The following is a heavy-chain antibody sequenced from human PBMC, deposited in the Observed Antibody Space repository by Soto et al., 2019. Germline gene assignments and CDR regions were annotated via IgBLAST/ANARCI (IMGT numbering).Heavy chain of an antibody. J-gene: IGHJ4*02. V-gene: IGHV1-69*01. CDR2: IVPIDGST. CDR1: GGTISSFG. CDR3: ARSFTKSRRGGVAFDY. D-gene: IGHD3-3*01. Sequence: QVQLVQSGAEVKKPGSSVKVSCTTSGGTISSFGMNWVRQAPGQGLEWRGWIVPIDGSTKYAEKFQGRDTITADAATSTVYTDLRSLRSEDTAVYYCARSFTKSRRGGVAFDYWGKGTLLTVSP.